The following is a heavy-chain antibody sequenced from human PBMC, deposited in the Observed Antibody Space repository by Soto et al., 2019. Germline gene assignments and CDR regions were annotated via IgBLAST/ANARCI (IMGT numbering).Heavy chain of an antibody. CDR2: IYYSGST. J-gene: IGHJ4*02. D-gene: IGHD3-10*01. V-gene: IGHV4-59*01. CDR1: GGSISSFY. CDR3: ARDRWFGQY. Sequence: SETLSLTCTVFGGSISSFYWSWIRQPPGKGLEWIGYIYYSGSTNYNPSLKSRVTISVDTSKNQFSLKLSSVTAADTAVYYCARDRWFGQYWGQGTLVTVSS.